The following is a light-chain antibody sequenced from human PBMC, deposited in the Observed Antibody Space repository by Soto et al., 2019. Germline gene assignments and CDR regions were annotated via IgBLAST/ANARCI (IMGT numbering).Light chain of an antibody. Sequence: VLTPPPSVSGAPGQRVTLSCTGGSSKIGAGYDVHWYQQLPGTAPKLLIYGNSNRPSGVPDRFSGSKSGTSASLAITGLQAEDEADYYCQSYDSSLSGYVFGTGTKVTVL. V-gene: IGLV1-40*01. J-gene: IGLJ1*01. CDR2: GNS. CDR3: QSYDSSLSGYV. CDR1: SSKIGAGYD.